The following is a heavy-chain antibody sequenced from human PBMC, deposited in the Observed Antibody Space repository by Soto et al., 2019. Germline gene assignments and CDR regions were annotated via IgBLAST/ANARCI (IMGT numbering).Heavy chain of an antibody. V-gene: IGHV3-7*05. Sequence: EVQLVESGGGLVQPGGSLRLSCAASGFTFGNYWMTWVRQAPGKGLEWVANIKGDGSAKSYLDSVRGRFTVSRDNAENSLFLQMNILRAEDTALYYCARDVYRGSSGYYLDAFDIWGQGTMVTVS. CDR1: GFTFGNYW. J-gene: IGHJ3*02. D-gene: IGHD6-25*01. CDR3: ARDVYRGSSGYYLDAFDI. CDR2: IKGDGSAK.